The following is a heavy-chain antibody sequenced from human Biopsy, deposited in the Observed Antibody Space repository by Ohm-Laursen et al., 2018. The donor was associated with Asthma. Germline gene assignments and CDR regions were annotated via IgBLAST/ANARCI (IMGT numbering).Heavy chain of an antibody. Sequence: GASVKVSCKISGYSLTDLSMHWVRQAPGQGLEWLGGIMTVFGTTKYAQKFQGRVTITADESTSTAYMEVTSLRSEDTAIYYCARCQVGYSSGWSLLLKKIYYSGMDVWGQGTAVTVSS. D-gene: IGHD6-19*01. CDR1: GYSLTDLS. CDR3: ARCQVGYSSGWSLLLKKIYYSGMDV. J-gene: IGHJ6*02. V-gene: IGHV1-69*13. CDR2: IMTVFGTT.